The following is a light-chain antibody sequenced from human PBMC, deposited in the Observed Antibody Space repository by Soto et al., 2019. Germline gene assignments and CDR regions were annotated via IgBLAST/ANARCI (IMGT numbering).Light chain of an antibody. V-gene: IGKV4-1*01. Sequence: DIVMTQSPDSLAVSLGERATINCKSSQSILSSSNNKNYLGWYQKKQGQPPKLLIYWASTRESGVPDRLSGSGSGTDFTLTISSLQAEDVAVYYCQQYYGTPITFGGGTKVEIK. CDR2: WAS. CDR3: QQYYGTPIT. J-gene: IGKJ4*01. CDR1: QSILSSSNNKNY.